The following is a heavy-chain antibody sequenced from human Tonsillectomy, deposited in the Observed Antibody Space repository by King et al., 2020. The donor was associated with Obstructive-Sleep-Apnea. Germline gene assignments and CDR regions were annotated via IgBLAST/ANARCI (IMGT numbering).Heavy chain of an antibody. V-gene: IGHV4-59*08. J-gene: IGHJ6*02. CDR3: ARYELEGYCSGGRCYSRGGRGMDV. CDR1: GGSISNYY. CDR2: IYYSGST. Sequence: QLQESGPGLVKPSETLSLTCTVSGGSISNYYWSWIRQPPGKGLEWIGYIYYSGSTNYNSSLKSRVTISVDTSKNQFSLKLSSVTAADTAVYYCARYELEGYCSGGRCYSRGGRGMDVWGQGTTVTVSS. D-gene: IGHD2-15*01.